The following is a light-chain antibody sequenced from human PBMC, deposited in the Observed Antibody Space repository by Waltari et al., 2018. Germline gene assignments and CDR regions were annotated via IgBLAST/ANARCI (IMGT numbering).Light chain of an antibody. CDR3: SSYTTSSTVV. Sequence: QSALTQPASVSGSPGQSITISCTGTSSDVGAYNYVSWYQQHPGKAPKLMIYEVSNRPSGLSNRCSGSKSGNTASLTISGLQAEDEADYYCSSYTTSSTVVFGGGTKLTVL. CDR1: SSDVGAYNY. J-gene: IGLJ2*01. V-gene: IGLV2-14*01. CDR2: EVS.